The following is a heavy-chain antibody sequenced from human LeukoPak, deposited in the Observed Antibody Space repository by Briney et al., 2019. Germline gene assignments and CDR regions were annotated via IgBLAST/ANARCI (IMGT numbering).Heavy chain of an antibody. V-gene: IGHV4-34*01. Sequence: PSETLSLTCAVYGGSFSGYYWSWIRQPPGKGLEWIGEINHSGSTNYNPSLKSRVTISVDTSKNQFSLKLSSVTAADTAVYYCARAGRFGATAYPRTYYYGMDVWGQGTTVTVSS. CDR3: ARAGRFGATAYPRTYYYGMDV. CDR2: INHSGST. J-gene: IGHJ6*02. CDR1: GGSFSGYY. D-gene: IGHD1-26*01.